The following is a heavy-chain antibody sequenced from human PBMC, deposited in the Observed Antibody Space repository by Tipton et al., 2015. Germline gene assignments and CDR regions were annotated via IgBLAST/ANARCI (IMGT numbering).Heavy chain of an antibody. V-gene: IGHV4-59*01. CDR3: ARLWSYDFLSATSYSFDY. D-gene: IGHD3-3*01. CDR1: GGSISSYY. J-gene: IGHJ4*02. Sequence: TLSLTCTVSGGSISSYYWSWIRQSPGKGLEWIGYIHKSGSTNYNPSLKSRVTISLDTSKNQFSLNLSSVTTADTAVYHCARLWSYDFLSATSYSFDYWGQGTLVTVSS. CDR2: IHKSGST.